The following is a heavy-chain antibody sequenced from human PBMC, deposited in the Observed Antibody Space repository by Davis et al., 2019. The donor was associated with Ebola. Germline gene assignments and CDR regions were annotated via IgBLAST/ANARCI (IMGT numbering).Heavy chain of an antibody. V-gene: IGHV5-51*01. Sequence: KVSCKGSGYSFTTHWIGWVRQMPGKGLEWMGIIYPGDSDTRYRPSFQGQVTISADKSISTAYLQWRSLKASDTAMYYCARGTDGYNPGGYFDSWGQGTLVTVSS. J-gene: IGHJ4*02. CDR2: IYPGDSDT. D-gene: IGHD5-24*01. CDR1: GYSFTTHW. CDR3: ARGTDGYNPGGYFDS.